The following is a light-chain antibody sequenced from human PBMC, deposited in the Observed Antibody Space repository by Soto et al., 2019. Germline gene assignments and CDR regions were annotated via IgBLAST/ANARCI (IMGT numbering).Light chain of an antibody. CDR1: QTVGAS. CDR3: QQHYQWPIT. Sequence: EIVLTQSPYLLSGSPLERSSLSCRASQTVGASLAWYQQKPGQAPRLLFYRISTRATGIPARFSGSGSGTEFTLTINSLQSEDFAVYYCQQHYQWPITFGQGTRLEIK. V-gene: IGKV3D-15*01. J-gene: IGKJ5*01. CDR2: RIS.